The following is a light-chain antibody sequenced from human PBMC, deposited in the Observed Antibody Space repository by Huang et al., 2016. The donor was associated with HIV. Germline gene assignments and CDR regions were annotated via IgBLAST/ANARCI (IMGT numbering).Light chain of an antibody. CDR3: QQSDSLPYT. Sequence: DIQMTQSPSSLSASVGDRVTITCPASQDIRKYLNWYQQKPGKAPNLLIYDASNLQTGVPSRFGGGVSGTDFTFTISSLQPEDIATYYCQQSDSLPYTFGQGTKLEIK. J-gene: IGKJ2*01. CDR2: DAS. V-gene: IGKV1-33*01. CDR1: QDIRKY.